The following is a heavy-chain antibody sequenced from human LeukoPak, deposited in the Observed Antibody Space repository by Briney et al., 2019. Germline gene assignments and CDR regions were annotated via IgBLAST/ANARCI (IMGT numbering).Heavy chain of an antibody. J-gene: IGHJ5*02. CDR1: GFTFSSYE. D-gene: IGHD6-19*01. Sequence: GGSLRLSCAASGFTFSSYEMNWVRQAPGKGLEWVSYISSSGSTIYYADSVKGRFTISRDNAKNSLYLQMNSLRAEDTAVYYCARDSGVAVAGTGWFDPWGQGTLATVSS. CDR2: ISSSGSTI. V-gene: IGHV3-48*03. CDR3: ARDSGVAVAGTGWFDP.